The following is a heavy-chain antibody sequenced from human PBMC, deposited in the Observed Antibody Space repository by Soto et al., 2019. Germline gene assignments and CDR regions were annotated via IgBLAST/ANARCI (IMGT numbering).Heavy chain of an antibody. CDR3: AKDFRLHG. CDR1: RFTFSSYR. V-gene: IGHV3-30*18. CDR2: IAYVGSNN. Sequence: GGSLGLSCAASRFTFSSYRIHWVRQGPGKGLEGVAGIAYVGSNNCCADSVKGRFTIAKDNSRNTLDLQMRCLRAEERAVYYCAKDFRLHGWGEGNLPTVCS. J-gene: IGHJ4*02.